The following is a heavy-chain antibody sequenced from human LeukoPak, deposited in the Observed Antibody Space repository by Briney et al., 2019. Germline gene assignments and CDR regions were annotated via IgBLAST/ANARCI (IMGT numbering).Heavy chain of an antibody. J-gene: IGHJ5*02. V-gene: IGHV4-39*07. CDR1: GGSISSSSYY. D-gene: IGHD3-3*01. CDR2: IYYSRST. CDR3: ARDSYAPGRRYYDFWSGFNWFDP. Sequence: SETLSLTCTVSGGSISSSSYYWGWIRQPPGKGLEWIGSIYYSRSTYYNPSLKSRVTISVDTSKNQFSLKLSSVTAADTAVYYCARDSYAPGRRYYDFWSGFNWFDPWGQGTLVTVSS.